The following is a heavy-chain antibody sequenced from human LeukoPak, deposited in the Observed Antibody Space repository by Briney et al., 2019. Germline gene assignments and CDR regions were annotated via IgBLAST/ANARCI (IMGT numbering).Heavy chain of an antibody. CDR3: ATYRVRHLNSLDY. J-gene: IGHJ4*02. Sequence: GGSLRLSCVASEFTFSTYWMTWVRQAPGERLEWVANINQDGSEKNYVDSVKGRFTVSRDNAKNSLFLQMNSLRAEDTAVYYCATYRVRHLNSLDYWGRGTLVTVSS. V-gene: IGHV3-7*01. CDR2: INQDGSEK. D-gene: IGHD3-16*02. CDR1: EFTFSTYW.